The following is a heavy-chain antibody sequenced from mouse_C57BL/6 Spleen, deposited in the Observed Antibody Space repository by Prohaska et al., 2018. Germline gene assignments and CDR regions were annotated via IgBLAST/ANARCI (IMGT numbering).Heavy chain of an antibody. CDR1: GYTSHGYW. CDR3: ARQLGRQGDFDY. D-gene: IGHD4-1*02. CDR2: ILPGSSST. V-gene: IGHV1-9*01. Sequence: SVKLSCKATGYTSHGYWIEWLTQRPGHGLEWIGEILPGSSSTNDNEKFKGKDKFTADTSYNSAYMQLSSLTTEDSAIYYCARQLGRQGDFDYGGQGTTLTVSS. J-gene: IGHJ2*01.